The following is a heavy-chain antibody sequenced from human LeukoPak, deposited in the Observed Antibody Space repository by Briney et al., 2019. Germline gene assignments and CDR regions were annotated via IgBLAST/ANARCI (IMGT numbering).Heavy chain of an antibody. V-gene: IGHV3-30*03. CDR2: ISYDGSNE. Sequence: GGSLRLSCAASGFTFSSYSMNWVRQAPGKGLEWVAAISYDGSNEYYLDSVKGRFTVSRDNSKDTLYLQMNSLRAEDTAVYYCARDLGAISDYWGQGTLVTVSS. J-gene: IGHJ4*02. D-gene: IGHD1-26*01. CDR1: GFTFSSYS. CDR3: ARDLGAISDY.